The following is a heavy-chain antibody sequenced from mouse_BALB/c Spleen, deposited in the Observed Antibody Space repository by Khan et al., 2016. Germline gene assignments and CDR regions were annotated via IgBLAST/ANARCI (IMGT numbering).Heavy chain of an antibody. D-gene: IGHD3-2*01. CDR1: GFTFSNYA. V-gene: IGHV5-6*01. Sequence: EVQLVESGGDLVKPGGSLNLSCAASGFTFSNYAMSWVRQTPDKRLEWVATISSGGSYTYYPDSVKGRFTISRDNAKNTLYLQMSSLKSEDTASYFCARQLDSCGCDYAMDYWSQGTSVTGSS. J-gene: IGHJ4*01. CDR3: ARQLDSCGCDYAMDY. CDR2: ISSGGSYT.